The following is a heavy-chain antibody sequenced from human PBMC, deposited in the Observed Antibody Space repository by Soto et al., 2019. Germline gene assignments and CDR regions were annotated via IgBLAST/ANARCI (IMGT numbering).Heavy chain of an antibody. V-gene: IGHV3-30*18. D-gene: IGHD1-26*01. J-gene: IGHJ6*02. CDR2: ISYDGSYK. CDR3: AKDFGIVPYYYVMDV. CDR1: GFTFSSYA. Sequence: GGSLRLSCSASGFTFSSYAMHWVRQAPGKGLEWVSFISYDGSYKFSADSVKGRFTISRDHSKNTLYLQMNSLRAEDTAVYFCAKDFGIVPYYYVMDVWGQGTTVTVSS.